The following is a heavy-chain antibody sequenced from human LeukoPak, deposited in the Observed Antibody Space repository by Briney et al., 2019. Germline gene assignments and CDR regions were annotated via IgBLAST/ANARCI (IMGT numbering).Heavy chain of an antibody. CDR3: ARAYYYDSSGYYLGLDY. CDR1: GYTFTSYA. V-gene: IGHV1-3*01. Sequence: ASVKVSCKASGYTFTSYAIYWVRQAPGQRLEWMGWINAGNGNTKFSQKLQDRVTITRDTSAGTAYMELSSLRSEDTAVYYCARAYYYDSSGYYLGLDYWGQGTLVTVSS. D-gene: IGHD3-22*01. CDR2: INAGNGNT. J-gene: IGHJ4*02.